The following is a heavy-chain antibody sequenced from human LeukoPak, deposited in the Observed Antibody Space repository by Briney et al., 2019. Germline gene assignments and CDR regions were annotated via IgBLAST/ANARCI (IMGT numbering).Heavy chain of an antibody. CDR3: ASGATPFDY. CDR2: IYYSGST. D-gene: IGHD1-26*01. J-gene: IGHJ4*02. Sequence: SETLSLTCTVSGGSISSYYWSWIRQPPGKGLEWIGYIYYSGSTNYNPSLKSRVTISVDTSKNQFSLKLSSVTAAGTAVYYRASGATPFDYWGQGTLVTVSS. CDR1: GGSISSYY. V-gene: IGHV4-59*01.